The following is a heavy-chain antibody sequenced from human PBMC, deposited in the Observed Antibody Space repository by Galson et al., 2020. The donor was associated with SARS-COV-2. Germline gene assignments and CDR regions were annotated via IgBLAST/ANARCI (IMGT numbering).Heavy chain of an antibody. CDR3: ARVQYYYDSSGYRGHDAFDI. V-gene: IGHV3-21*01. J-gene: IGHJ3*02. Sequence: GGSLRLSCAASGFTFSSYSMNWVRQAPGKGLEWVSSISSSSSYIYYADSVKGRFTISRDNAKNSLYLQMNSLRAEDTAVYYCARVQYYYDSSGYRGHDAFDIWGQGTMVTVSS. CDR2: ISSSSSYI. CDR1: GFTFSSYS. D-gene: IGHD3-22*01.